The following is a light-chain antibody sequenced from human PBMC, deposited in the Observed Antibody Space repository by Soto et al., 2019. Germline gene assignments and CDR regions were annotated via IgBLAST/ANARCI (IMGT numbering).Light chain of an antibody. CDR2: KAS. Sequence: DIQMTQSPSTLSASVGDRVTITCRASQSISSWLAWYQQKPGKAPKLLIYKASSLESGVPSRFSGSGSGTEFTLTISSLQTDDFATYYSQQYNSYPYSFGHGTKLEIK. J-gene: IGKJ2*01. V-gene: IGKV1-5*03. CDR3: QQYNSYPYS. CDR1: QSISSW.